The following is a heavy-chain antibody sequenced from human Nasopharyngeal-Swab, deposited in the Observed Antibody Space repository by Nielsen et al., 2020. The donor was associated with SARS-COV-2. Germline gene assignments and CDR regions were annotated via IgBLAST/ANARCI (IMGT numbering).Heavy chain of an antibody. V-gene: IGHV4-34*01. J-gene: IGHJ6*03. CDR2: INHSGST. D-gene: IGHD2-2*01. CDR3: ARGLSGIVPAPILGLGPYYSYYYIDA. Sequence: RQAQGKGLAWGGEINHSGSTNYNQSLKSRVTISVGTSKNQFSLKLSSVTAADTAVYYCARGLSGIVPAPILGLGPYYSYYYIDAWGKGTPVTVSS.